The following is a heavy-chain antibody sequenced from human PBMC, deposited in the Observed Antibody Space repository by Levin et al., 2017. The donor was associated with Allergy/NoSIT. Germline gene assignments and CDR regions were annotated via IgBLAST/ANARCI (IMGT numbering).Heavy chain of an antibody. D-gene: IGHD3-3*01. V-gene: IGHV3-49*04. J-gene: IGHJ4*02. Sequence: SCTASGFTFVDYGMNWVRQAPGKGLEWISFIRRKAYGGTTEYAASVKGRFTISRDDSKSIAYLQMNSLKTEDRAVYYCTREGSGRYYFDYWGQGTLVTVSS. CDR1: GFTFVDYG. CDR3: TREGSGRYYFDY. CDR2: IRRKAYGGTT.